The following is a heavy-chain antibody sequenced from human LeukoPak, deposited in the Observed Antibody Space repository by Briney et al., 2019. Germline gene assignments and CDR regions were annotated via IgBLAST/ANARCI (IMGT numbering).Heavy chain of an antibody. D-gene: IGHD6-6*01. V-gene: IGHV3-23*01. Sequence: PGGSLRLSCAASGFTFSSYAMSWVRHAPGKGLEWVSAISGSGGSTYYADSVKGRFTISRDNAKNSLYLQMNSLRAEDTAVYYCARDEVARRVGAFDIWGQGTMVTVSS. CDR1: GFTFSSYA. CDR3: ARDEVARRVGAFDI. CDR2: ISGSGGST. J-gene: IGHJ3*02.